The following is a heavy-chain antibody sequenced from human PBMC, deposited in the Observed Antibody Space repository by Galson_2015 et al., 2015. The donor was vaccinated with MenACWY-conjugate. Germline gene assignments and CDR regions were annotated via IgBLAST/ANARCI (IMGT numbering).Heavy chain of an antibody. CDR1: GGTVSSYG. V-gene: IGHV1-69*13. Sequence: SVKVSCKASGGTVSSYGISWVRQAPGQGLEWMGAIIPIFGAANYAQRFQGRVTMTADESTTTTYMELSSLRSEDTAVYYCARDGHSSTWNQYNWFDPWGQGTLVTVSS. J-gene: IGHJ5*02. D-gene: IGHD6-13*01. CDR3: ARDGHSSTWNQYNWFDP. CDR2: IIPIFGAA.